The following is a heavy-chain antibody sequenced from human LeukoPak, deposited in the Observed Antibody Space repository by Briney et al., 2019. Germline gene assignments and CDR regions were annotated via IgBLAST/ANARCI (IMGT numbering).Heavy chain of an antibody. CDR3: ARDREYAYVSFAS. V-gene: IGHV4-61*03. CDR1: GGSVSSGGYY. D-gene: IGHD3-10*02. Sequence: PSETLSLTCTVSGGSVSSGGYYWSWIRQPPGKGLEWIGHIYNSGTTHYNPSLKNRVTISVDTSKNHLALRLSSVTAADTAVYYCARDREYAYVSFASGGGEPLVTVS. J-gene: IGHJ4*02. CDR2: IYNSGTT.